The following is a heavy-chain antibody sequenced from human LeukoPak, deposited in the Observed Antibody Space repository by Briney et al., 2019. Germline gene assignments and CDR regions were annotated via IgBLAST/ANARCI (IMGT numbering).Heavy chain of an antibody. J-gene: IGHJ4*02. CDR1: GFTFSSYA. D-gene: IGHD5-18*01. V-gene: IGHV3-23*01. Sequence: PGGSLRLSCAASGFTFSSYAMSWVRQAPGKGLEWVSAISGSGGSTYYADSVKGRFTISRDNSKKTLYLQMNSLRAEDTAVYYCAKDPNPRYSYGDYFDYWGQGTLVTVSS. CDR3: AKDPNPRYSYGDYFDY. CDR2: ISGSGGST.